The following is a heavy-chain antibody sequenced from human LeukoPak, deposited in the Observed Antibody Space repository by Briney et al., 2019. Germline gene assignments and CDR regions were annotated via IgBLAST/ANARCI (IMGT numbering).Heavy chain of an antibody. V-gene: IGHV3-7*03. CDR2: IKQDGSEK. D-gene: IGHD2-8*01. CDR1: GFTFSSYR. Sequence: GGSLRLSCAASGFTFSSYRMSWVRQAPGKGLEWVANIKQDGSEKYYVDSVKGRFTISRDNAKNSLYLQMNSLRAEDTAVYYCARVSTGVCDYWGQGTLVTVSS. J-gene: IGHJ4*02. CDR3: ARVSTGVCDY.